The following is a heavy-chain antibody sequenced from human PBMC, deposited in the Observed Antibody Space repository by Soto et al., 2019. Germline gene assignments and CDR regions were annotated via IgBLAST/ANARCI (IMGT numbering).Heavy chain of an antibody. J-gene: IGHJ3*02. Sequence: PSETLSVTCTFSVGSISSGDYYWSWIRQPPGKGLEWIGYIYYSGSTYYNPSLKSRVTISVDTSKNQFSLKLSSVTAADTAVYYCARGNYDSSGWGAFDIWGQGTMVTVSS. CDR1: VGSISSGDYY. CDR2: IYYSGST. V-gene: IGHV4-30-4*08. CDR3: ARGNYDSSGWGAFDI. D-gene: IGHD3-22*01.